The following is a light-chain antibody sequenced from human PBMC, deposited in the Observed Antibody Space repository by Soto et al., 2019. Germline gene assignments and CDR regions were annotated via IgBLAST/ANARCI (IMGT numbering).Light chain of an antibody. J-gene: IGLJ3*02. Sequence: QSALTQPPSASGSPGQSVSISCAGTSSDVGGYNYVSWYQQHPGKAPKLIIYEVSKRPLGVPARFSGSKSGNTASLTVSGLQAEDEADYYCSSYGGSNNVVFGGGTK. V-gene: IGLV2-8*01. CDR2: EVS. CDR1: SSDVGGYNY. CDR3: SSYGGSNNVV.